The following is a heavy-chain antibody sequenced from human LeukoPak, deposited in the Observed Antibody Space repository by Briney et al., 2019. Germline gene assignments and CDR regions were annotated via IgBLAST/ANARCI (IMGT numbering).Heavy chain of an antibody. CDR3: ASGDRHYMDV. D-gene: IGHD7-27*01. CDR1: GFTFSSYA. V-gene: IGHV3-30*04. J-gene: IGHJ6*03. CDR2: ISCDGSNK. Sequence: GGSLRLSCAASGFTFSSYAMHWVHQAPGKGLEWVAVISCDGSNKYYADSVKGRFTISRDNSKNTLYLQMNSLRAEDTAVYYCASGDRHYMDVWGKGTTVTVSS.